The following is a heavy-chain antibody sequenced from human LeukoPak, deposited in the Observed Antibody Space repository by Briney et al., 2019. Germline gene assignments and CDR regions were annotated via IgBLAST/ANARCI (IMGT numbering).Heavy chain of an antibody. CDR1: GFTFDDYA. CDR3: ARVLRHFDWSPFDY. Sequence: PGGSLRLSCAASGFTFDDYAMSWVRHGPGKGLEWVSGISWIGSSTGHADSVKGRFTISRDSARNSLYLQMNSLRAEDTAFYYCARVLRHFDWSPFDYWGQGILVTVSS. V-gene: IGHV3-20*04. D-gene: IGHD3-9*01. J-gene: IGHJ4*02. CDR2: ISWIGSST.